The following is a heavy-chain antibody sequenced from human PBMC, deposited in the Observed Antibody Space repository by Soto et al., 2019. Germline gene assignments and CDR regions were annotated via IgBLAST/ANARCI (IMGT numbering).Heavy chain of an antibody. D-gene: IGHD2-21*02. CDR3: ARGRIVVTAIVCYFDY. CDR2: FFIGGNT. Sequence: SETLSLTCTVSGGSISSSTYYWGWMRQPPGKGLEWIASFFIGGNTYYNPSLKSRVTISVDTSKNQFSLKLSSVTAADTAVYYCARGRIVVTAIVCYFDYWGQGTLVTVSS. CDR1: GGSISSSTYY. V-gene: IGHV4-39*01. J-gene: IGHJ4*02.